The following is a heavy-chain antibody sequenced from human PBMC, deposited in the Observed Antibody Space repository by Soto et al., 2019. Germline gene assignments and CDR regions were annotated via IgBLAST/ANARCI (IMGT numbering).Heavy chain of an antibody. Sequence: QVQLVESGGGVVQPGRSLRLSCAASGFAFSGYAMHWVRQAPGKGLEWVAIIWYDGSNTYYADSVKSRFTISRDNSKNMVYLQMNSLRAEDTAVYYCARDLKTRHCDYWGQGTLVTVSS. CDR3: ARDLKTRHCDY. D-gene: IGHD4-17*01. CDR2: IWYDGSNT. J-gene: IGHJ4*02. V-gene: IGHV3-33*01. CDR1: GFAFSGYA.